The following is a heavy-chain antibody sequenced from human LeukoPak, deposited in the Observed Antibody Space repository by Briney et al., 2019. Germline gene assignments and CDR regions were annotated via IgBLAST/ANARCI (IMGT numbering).Heavy chain of an antibody. CDR1: GGTFSSYA. V-gene: IGHV1-46*01. CDR3: ARDPPRYHAFDI. D-gene: IGHD1-14*01. CDR2: INPSGGST. J-gene: IGHJ3*02. Sequence: ASVKVSCKASGGTFSSYAISWVRQAPGQGLEWMGIINPSGGSTSYAQKFQGRVTMTRDMSTSTVYMELSSLRSEDTAVYYCARDPPRYHAFDIWGQGTMVTVSS.